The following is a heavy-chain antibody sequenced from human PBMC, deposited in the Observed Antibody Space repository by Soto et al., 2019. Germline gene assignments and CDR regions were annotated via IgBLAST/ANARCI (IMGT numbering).Heavy chain of an antibody. D-gene: IGHD6-6*01. J-gene: IGHJ2*01. CDR2: IILIFGTA. Sequence: SVKVSCKASGGTFSSYAISCVRQAPGQGLEWMGGIILIFGTANYAQKFQGRVTITADESTSTAYMELSSLRSEDTAVYYCARDQSPRRDVSLGWYFDLWGRGTLVTVS. CDR3: ARDQSPRRDVSLGWYFDL. CDR1: GGTFSSYA. V-gene: IGHV1-69*13.